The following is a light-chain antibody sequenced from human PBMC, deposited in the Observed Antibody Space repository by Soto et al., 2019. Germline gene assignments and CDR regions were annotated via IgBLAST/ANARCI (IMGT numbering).Light chain of an antibody. Sequence: NFMLTQPHSVSESPGKTITISCTRSSGSVASTYVQWYHQRPGSAPTTVIYEDKHRPSGVPDRFSGSIDSSSNSASLTISGLKTEDEADYYCQSYDSSNQVFGTGTKLTVL. J-gene: IGLJ1*01. V-gene: IGLV6-57*04. CDR2: EDK. CDR1: SGSVASTY. CDR3: QSYDSSNQV.